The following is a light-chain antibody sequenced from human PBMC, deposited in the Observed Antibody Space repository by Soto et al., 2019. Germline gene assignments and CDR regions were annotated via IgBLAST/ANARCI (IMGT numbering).Light chain of an antibody. J-gene: IGKJ1*01. CDR1: QSVSSDY. V-gene: IGKV3-20*01. Sequence: EVVLTQSPGTLSLSPGERATLCCRASQSVSSDYLVWYQQKPGQAPRLLIYAASSRATGIPDRFSGSGSGTEFTLTISRLEPEDSAIYYCNQYGPAPPWTFGQGTKVDIK. CDR2: AAS. CDR3: NQYGPAPPWT.